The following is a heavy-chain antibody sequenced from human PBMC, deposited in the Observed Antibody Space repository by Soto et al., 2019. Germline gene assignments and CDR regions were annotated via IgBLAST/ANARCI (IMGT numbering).Heavy chain of an antibody. J-gene: IGHJ4*02. CDR2: IYYSGST. D-gene: IGHD3-22*01. CDR3: ARGVSSGYHNFDY. CDR1: GGSISSGGYY. V-gene: IGHV4-31*03. Sequence: SETLSLTCTVSGGSISSGGYYWSWIRQHPGKGLEWIGYIYYSGSTYYNPSLKSRVTISVDTSKNQFSLKLSSVTAADTAVYYCARGVSSGYHNFDYWGQGTLVTVS.